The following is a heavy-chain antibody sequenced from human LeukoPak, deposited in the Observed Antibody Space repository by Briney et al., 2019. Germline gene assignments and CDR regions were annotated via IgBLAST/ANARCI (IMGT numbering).Heavy chain of an antibody. CDR3: ASLSYYDLSGYFY. D-gene: IGHD3-22*01. CDR2: INPNSGGT. Sequence: GASVKVSCKASGYPFIGNYIHWVRQAPGQGLEWMGWINPNSGGTQYSQKFQGRVNLTRDTSITTGYMELSGLTSDDTAVYYCASLSYYDLSGYFYWGQGTLVTVSS. CDR1: GYPFIGNY. J-gene: IGHJ4*02. V-gene: IGHV1-2*02.